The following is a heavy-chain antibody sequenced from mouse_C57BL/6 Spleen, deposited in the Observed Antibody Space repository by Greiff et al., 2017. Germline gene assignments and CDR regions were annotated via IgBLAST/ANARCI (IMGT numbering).Heavy chain of an antibody. J-gene: IGHJ4*01. CDR3: ARSSSYVYYAMDY. V-gene: IGHV14-2*01. D-gene: IGHD1-1*01. Sequence: EVKLVESGAELVKPGASVKLSCTASGFNIKDYYMHWVKQRTEQGLEWIGRIDPEDGETKYAPKFQGKATITADTSSNTAYLQLSSLTSEDTAVDYCARSSSYVYYAMDYWGQGTSVTVSS. CDR1: GFNIKDYY. CDR2: IDPEDGET.